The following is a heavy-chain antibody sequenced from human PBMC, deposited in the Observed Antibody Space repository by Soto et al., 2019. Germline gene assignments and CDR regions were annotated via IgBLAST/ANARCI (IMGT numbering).Heavy chain of an antibody. V-gene: IGHV4-34*01. J-gene: IGHJ4*02. CDR1: GGSFSCYY. D-gene: IGHD6-13*01. CDR3: ARGGGQQLVPVAVAGGIDY. CDR2: INHSGST. Sequence: SETLSLTCAVYGGSFSCYYWSWIRQPPGKGLEWIGEINHSGSTNYNPSLKSRVTISVDTSKNQFSLKLSSVTAADTAVYYCARGGGQQLVPVAVAGGIDYWGQGTLVTVSS.